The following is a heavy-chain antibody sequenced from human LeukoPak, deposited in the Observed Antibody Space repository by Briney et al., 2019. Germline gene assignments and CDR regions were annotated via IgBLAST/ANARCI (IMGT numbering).Heavy chain of an antibody. CDR3: ERETSNGYIFDY. J-gene: IGHJ4*02. CDR1: GGSISSYY. D-gene: IGHD3-22*01. V-gene: IGHV4-59*01. CDR2: IYYSGST. Sequence: PSETLSLTCTVSGGSISSYYWSWIRQPPGKGLEWIGYIYYSGSTNYNPSLKSRVTISINTSKNQFCLKLSSVTAADTAVYYCERETSNGYIFDYWGQGTLVTVSS.